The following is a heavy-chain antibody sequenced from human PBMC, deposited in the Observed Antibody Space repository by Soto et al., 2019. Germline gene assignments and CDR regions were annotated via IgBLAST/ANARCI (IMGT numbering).Heavy chain of an antibody. CDR3: ARVGDCSGGSCYYYYGMDV. V-gene: IGHV4-59*13. J-gene: IGHJ6*02. D-gene: IGHD2-15*01. Sequence: SETLSLTCTVSGGSISSYYCSWSRQPPGKGLEWIGYIYYSGSTNYNPSLKSRVTISVDTSKNQFSLKLSSVTAADTAVYYCARVGDCSGGSCYYYYGMDVWGQGTTVTVSS. CDR1: GGSISSYY. CDR2: IYYSGST.